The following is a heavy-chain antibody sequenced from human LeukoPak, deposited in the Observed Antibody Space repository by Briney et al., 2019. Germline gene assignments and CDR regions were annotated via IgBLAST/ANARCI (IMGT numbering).Heavy chain of an antibody. D-gene: IGHD2-8*01. V-gene: IGHV3-23*01. CDR3: AKRMGDY. CDR2: ISDSGGST. J-gene: IGHJ4*02. CDR1: GFTFSSYA. Sequence: QPGGSLRLSCEASGFTFSSYAMSWVRQAPGKGLEWVSSISDSGGSTFYADSVKGRFTISRDNPKNTLYLQMNSLRAEDTAIYFCAKRMGDYWGQGTLVTVSS.